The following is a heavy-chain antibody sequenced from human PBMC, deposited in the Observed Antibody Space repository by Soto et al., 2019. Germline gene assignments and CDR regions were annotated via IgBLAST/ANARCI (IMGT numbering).Heavy chain of an antibody. V-gene: IGHV4-59*01. Sequence: PSETLSLTCTVSGGSISRYYWSWIRQPPGKGLEWIGYIYYSGSTNYNPSLKSRVTISVDTSKNQFSLKLSSVTAADTAVYYCASGWTNTFDYWGKGTLVTVSS. D-gene: IGHD6-19*01. CDR2: IYYSGST. CDR1: GGSISRYY. J-gene: IGHJ4*02. CDR3: ASGWTNTFDY.